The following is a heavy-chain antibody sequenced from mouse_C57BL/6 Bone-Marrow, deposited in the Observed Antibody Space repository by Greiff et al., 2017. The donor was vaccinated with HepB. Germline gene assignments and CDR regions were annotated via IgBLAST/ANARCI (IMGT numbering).Heavy chain of an antibody. Sequence: VQLQQSGAELVRPGTSVKVSCKASGYAFTSYLIEWVKQRPGQGLEWIGVINPGSGGTNYNEKFKGKATLTADKSSSTAYMQISSLTSEDSAVYFCAREIYYDYDGYYFDYWGQGTTLTVSS. J-gene: IGHJ2*01. D-gene: IGHD2-4*01. CDR1: GYAFTSYL. CDR3: AREIYYDYDGYYFDY. V-gene: IGHV1-54*01. CDR2: INPGSGGT.